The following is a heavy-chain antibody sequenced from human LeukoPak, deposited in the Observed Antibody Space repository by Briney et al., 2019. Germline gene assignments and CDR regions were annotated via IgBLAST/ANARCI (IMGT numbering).Heavy chain of an antibody. CDR3: ARVHGRWLPRVYYYGMDV. Sequence: PGGSLRLSCAASGFTFSSYSMNWVRQAPGKGLEWVSSISSSSSYIYYADSVKGRFTISRDNAKNSLYLQMNSLRAEDTAVYYCARVHGRWLPRVYYYGMDVWGQGTTVTVSS. J-gene: IGHJ6*02. CDR1: GFTFSSYS. CDR2: ISSSSSYI. D-gene: IGHD5-24*01. V-gene: IGHV3-21*01.